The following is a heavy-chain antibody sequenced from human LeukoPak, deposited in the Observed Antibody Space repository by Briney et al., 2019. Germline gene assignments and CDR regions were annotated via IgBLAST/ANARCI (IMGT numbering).Heavy chain of an antibody. CDR3: ARDRLSLGAFDI. CDR2: IYTSGST. J-gene: IGHJ3*02. Sequence: SETLSLTCTVSGGSISSGSYYWSWIRQPAGKGLEWIGRIYTSGSTNYNPSLKSRVTISVDTSKNQFSLKLSSVTAADTAVYYCARDRLSLGAFDIWGQGTMVTVSS. CDR1: GGSISSGSYY. D-gene: IGHD7-27*01. V-gene: IGHV4-61*02.